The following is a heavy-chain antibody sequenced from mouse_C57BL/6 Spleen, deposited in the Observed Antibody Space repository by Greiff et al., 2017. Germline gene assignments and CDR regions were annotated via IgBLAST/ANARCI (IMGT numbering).Heavy chain of an antibody. CDR1: GYTFTSYW. V-gene: IGHV1-7*01. D-gene: IGHD4-1*01. J-gene: IGHJ2*01. CDR2: INPSSGYT. Sequence: QVQLQQSGAELAKPGASVKLSCKASGYTFTSYWMHWVKQRPGQGLEWIGYINPSSGYTKYNQKFKDKATVTADKSSSTAYMQLSSLTYEDSAVYNCAREGLSWDESFDYWGQGTTRTVSS. CDR3: AREGLSWDESFDY.